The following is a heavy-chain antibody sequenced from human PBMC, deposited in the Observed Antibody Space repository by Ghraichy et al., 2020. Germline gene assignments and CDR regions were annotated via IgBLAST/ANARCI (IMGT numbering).Heavy chain of an antibody. D-gene: IGHD1-14*01. J-gene: IGHJ4*02. CDR3: GITGTSCFLPRVDY. V-gene: IGHV3-21*06. CDR1: GFPFRNFS. Sequence: SGFPFRNFSLSWLRQAPGSGLEWFSSLSSDSSGRSFLYYAFSVKGRFTISRDDASDSMFLQMTSLRAEDTALYYCGITGTSCFLPRVDYWGQGSLVTVSS. CDR2: LSSDSSGRSFL.